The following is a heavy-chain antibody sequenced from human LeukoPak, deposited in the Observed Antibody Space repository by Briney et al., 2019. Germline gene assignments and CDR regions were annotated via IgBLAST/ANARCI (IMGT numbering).Heavy chain of an antibody. CDR3: AREGYSYGPFDY. CDR1: GFTFTDYN. CDR2: ISSSGSTI. Sequence: GGSLRLSCAPSGFTFTDYNISWNRPAPGKGLKWVSYISSSGSTIYYADSVKGRFTISRDNAKNSLYLQMNSLRAEDTAVYYCAREGYSYGPFDYWGQGTLVTVSS. V-gene: IGHV3-11*01. D-gene: IGHD5-18*01. J-gene: IGHJ4*02.